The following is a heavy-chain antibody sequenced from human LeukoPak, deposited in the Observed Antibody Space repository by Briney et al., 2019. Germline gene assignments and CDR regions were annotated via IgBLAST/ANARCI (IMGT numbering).Heavy chain of an antibody. CDR1: GYSFTTYW. CDR3: TRSPRDGYHDAFDI. D-gene: IGHD5-24*01. J-gene: IGHJ3*02. V-gene: IGHV5-51*01. CDR2: IYPGDSET. Sequence: GESLKISCQGSGYSFTTYWIAWVRQMPGEGLEWEGIIYPGDSETRYSPSFQGQVTISADKSITTAYLQWGSLKASDTAMYYCTRSPRDGYHDAFDIWGQGTMVTVFS.